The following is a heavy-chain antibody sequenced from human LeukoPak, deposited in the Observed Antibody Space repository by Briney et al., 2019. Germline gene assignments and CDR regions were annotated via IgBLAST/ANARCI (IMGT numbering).Heavy chain of an antibody. CDR1: GGSISSYY. V-gene: IGHV4-59*01. CDR3: ARDRRPIGIVDY. CDR2: IYYSGST. D-gene: IGHD1-26*01. J-gene: IGHJ4*02. Sequence: SETLSLTCTVSGGSISSYYWSWIRQPPGKGLEWIGYIYYSGSTNYNPSLKSRVTISVDTSKNQFSLKLSSVTAADTAVYYSARDRRPIGIVDYWGQGTLVTVSS.